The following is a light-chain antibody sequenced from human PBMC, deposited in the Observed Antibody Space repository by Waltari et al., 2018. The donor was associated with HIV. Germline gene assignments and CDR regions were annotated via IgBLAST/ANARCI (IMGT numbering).Light chain of an antibody. Sequence: AIQLAQSPSVLPASVGDTVIITCRASQGISSALAWYQQRPGRAPKLLIYDASNLESGVPSRFSGSGSGTDFTLTITSLQVEDFATYYCQQFNDYLFTFGPGTKVDV. CDR2: DAS. J-gene: IGKJ3*01. CDR3: QQFNDYLFT. CDR1: QGISSA. V-gene: IGKV1D-13*01.